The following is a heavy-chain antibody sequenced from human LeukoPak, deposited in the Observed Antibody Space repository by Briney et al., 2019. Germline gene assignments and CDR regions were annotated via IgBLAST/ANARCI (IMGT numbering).Heavy chain of an antibody. J-gene: IGHJ4*02. Sequence: GRSLRLSCAASGFTFSSYGMHWVRQAPGKGLEWVAVISYDGSSKYYADSVKGRFTISRDNSKNTLYLQMNSLRAEDTAVYYCAKLHLDSPAAFDYWGQGTLVTVSS. V-gene: IGHV3-30*18. CDR2: ISYDGSSK. CDR3: AKLHLDSPAAFDY. CDR1: GFTFSSYG. D-gene: IGHD6-25*01.